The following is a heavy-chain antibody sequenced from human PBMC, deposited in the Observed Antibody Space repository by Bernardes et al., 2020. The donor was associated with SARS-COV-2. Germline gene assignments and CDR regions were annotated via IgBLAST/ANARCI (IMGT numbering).Heavy chain of an antibody. D-gene: IGHD6-6*01. CDR3: SRGGGEYSSSAGTYYYYYYGMDV. Sequence: LSLTCAVYGGSFSGYYWSWIRQPPGTGLEWIGEINHSGSTNYNPSLQSLVTISADTSKNQFSLKLSSVTAADTAVYYCSRGGGEYSSSAGTYYYYYYGMDVWGQGTTVTVSS. CDR2: INHSGST. CDR1: GGSFSGYY. V-gene: IGHV4-34*01. J-gene: IGHJ6*02.